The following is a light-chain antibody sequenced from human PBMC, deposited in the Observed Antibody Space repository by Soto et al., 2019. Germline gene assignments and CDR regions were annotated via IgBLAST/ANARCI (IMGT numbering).Light chain of an antibody. CDR2: STD. V-gene: IGLV1-47*02. Sequence: QSVMTQPPSTSGTPGQRVTISCSGRTSNIGKSIVYWYQQLPGTAPRLVIHSTDQRPSGVPDRFSGSKSGTSASLAISGLRSEDEATYYCASWDDKLSGPVFGGGTKLTVL. CDR3: ASWDDKLSGPV. J-gene: IGLJ2*01. CDR1: TSNIGKSI.